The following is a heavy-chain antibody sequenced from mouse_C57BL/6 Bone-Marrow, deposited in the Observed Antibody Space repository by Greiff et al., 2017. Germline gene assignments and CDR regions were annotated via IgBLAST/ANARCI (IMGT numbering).Heavy chain of an antibody. CDR3: ARAINAVVDWYFDV. CDR1: GYSFTDYN. J-gene: IGHJ1*03. Sequence: VQLQQSGPELVKPGASVKISCKASGYSFTDYNMNWVKQSNGKSLEWIGVINPNYGTTSYNQKFKGKATLTVAQSSSTAYMQLNSLTSEDSAVYFCARAINAVVDWYFDVWGTGTTVTVSS. CDR2: INPNYGTT. V-gene: IGHV1-39*01. D-gene: IGHD1-1*02.